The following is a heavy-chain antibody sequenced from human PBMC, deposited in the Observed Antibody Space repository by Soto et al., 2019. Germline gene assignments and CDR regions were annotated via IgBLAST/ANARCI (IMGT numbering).Heavy chain of an antibody. CDR2: IWYDGSNK. CDR1: GFTFSSYG. CDR3: ARAFCSGTCCYRWGCYFHL. V-gene: IGHV3-33*01. D-gene: IGHD2-2*01. J-gene: IGHJ2*01. Sequence: QVQLVESGGGVVQPGRSLRLSCAASGFTFSSYGMHWVRQAPGKGLEWVAVIWYDGSNKYYADSVKGRFTISRDNSEDTVYLRMSGSGAEDTAVYYCARAFCSGTCCYRWGCYFHLWGRGTLVTVSS.